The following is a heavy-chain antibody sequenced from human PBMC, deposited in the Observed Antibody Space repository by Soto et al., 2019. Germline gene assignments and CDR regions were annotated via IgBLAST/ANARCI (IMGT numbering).Heavy chain of an antibody. D-gene: IGHD6-13*01. Sequence: EVQLVESGGGLVQPGGSLRLSCAASVFTFSSYWMSWVRQAPGKGLEWVANIKKDGSEKHYVDPVKGRFTISRDNDKNALHLQMNSLRVEDTAVYYCARDGPPYSPTSGGFGTWCQGTLVTVSS. CDR3: ARDGPPYSPTSGGFGT. V-gene: IGHV3-7*01. J-gene: IGHJ5*02. CDR2: IKKDGSEK. CDR1: VFTFSSYW.